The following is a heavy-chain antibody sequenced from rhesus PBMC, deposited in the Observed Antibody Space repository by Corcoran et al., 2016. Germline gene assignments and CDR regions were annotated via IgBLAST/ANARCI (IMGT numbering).Heavy chain of an antibody. D-gene: IGHD3-9*01. CDR3: AKRDTVTVSFDY. CDR1: GFTFSSYG. J-gene: IGHJ4*01. Sequence: EVQLVESGGGLVQPGGSLRLSCAASGFTFSSYGMSWVRQAPGKGLEWVSYISNGGVSTYYADSVKGRFTISRDNSKNTLSLQMNSLRAEDTAVYYCAKRDTVTVSFDYWGQGVLVTVSS. CDR2: ISNGGVST. V-gene: IGHV3S5*01.